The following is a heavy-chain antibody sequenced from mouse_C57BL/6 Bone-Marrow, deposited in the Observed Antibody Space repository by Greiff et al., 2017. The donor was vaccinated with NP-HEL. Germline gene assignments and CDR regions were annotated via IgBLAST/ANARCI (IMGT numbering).Heavy chain of an antibody. D-gene: IGHD1-1*01. J-gene: IGHJ2*01. CDR1: GYTFTDYE. CDR2: IDPETGGT. V-gene: IGHV1-15*01. Sequence: QVQLQQSGAELVRPGASVTLSCKASGYTFTDYEMHWVKQTPVHGLEWIGAIDPETGGTAYNQKFKGKAILTADKSSSTAYMELRSLTSADSAVYYCTRSPHYYGSSYNDYWGQGTTLTVSS. CDR3: TRSPHYYGSSYNDY.